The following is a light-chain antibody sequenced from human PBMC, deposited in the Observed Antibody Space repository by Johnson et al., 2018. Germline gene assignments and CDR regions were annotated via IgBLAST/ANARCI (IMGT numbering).Light chain of an antibody. V-gene: IGLV1-51*02. CDR3: GTWDSSLSAGNV. Sequence: QSVLTQPPSVSAAPGQKVTISCSGSSSNIGNNYVSWYQQLPGTAPKLLIYENNKRPSGITDRFSGSKSGTSATLGITGLQTGVEADYYCGTWDSSLSAGNVSGTGTKVTVL. CDR2: ENN. CDR1: SSNIGNNY. J-gene: IGLJ1*01.